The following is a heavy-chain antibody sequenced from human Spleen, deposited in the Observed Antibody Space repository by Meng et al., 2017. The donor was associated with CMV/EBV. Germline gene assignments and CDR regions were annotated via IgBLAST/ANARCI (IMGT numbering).Heavy chain of an antibody. J-gene: IGHJ4*02. CDR2: IYYSGST. CDR3: ARASTYYDIFHYFDY. CDR1: GGSISSSSYY. D-gene: IGHD3-9*01. Sequence: SETLSLTCTVSGGSISSSSYYWGWIRQPPGKGLEWIGSIYYSGSTYYNPSLKSRVTISVDTSKNQFSLKLSSVTAADTAVYYCARASTYYDIFHYFDYWGQGTLVTVSS. V-gene: IGHV4-39*07.